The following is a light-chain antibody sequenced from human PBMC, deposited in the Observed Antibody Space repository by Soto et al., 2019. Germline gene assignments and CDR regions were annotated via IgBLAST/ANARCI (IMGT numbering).Light chain of an antibody. CDR3: QQYKKWPLT. V-gene: IGKV3-15*01. J-gene: IGKJ4*01. CDR1: QSVSSN. Sequence: EIVLTQSPGTLSLSPVESATLLCMASQSVSSNLAWYQQKPGQSPRLLIYGASTRATGIPARFSGSGSGTEFTLTISSLQSEDFAVYYCQQYKKWPLTFGGGTKVDI. CDR2: GAS.